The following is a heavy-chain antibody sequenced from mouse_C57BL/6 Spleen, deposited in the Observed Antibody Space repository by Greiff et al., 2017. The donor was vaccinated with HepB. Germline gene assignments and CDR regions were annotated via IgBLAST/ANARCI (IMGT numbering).Heavy chain of an antibody. CDR1: GYSITSGYG. CDR3: ARTARIKY. CDR2: ISYSGST. Sequence: VQLKESGPGLVKPSQSLSLTCTVTGYSITSGYGWNWIRQFPGNKLEWMGYISYSGSTNYKPSLKSRISITRDTSKNQFFLQLNSVTTEDTATYYCARTARIKYWGQGTTRTVSS. V-gene: IGHV3-2*02. J-gene: IGHJ2*01. D-gene: IGHD1-2*01.